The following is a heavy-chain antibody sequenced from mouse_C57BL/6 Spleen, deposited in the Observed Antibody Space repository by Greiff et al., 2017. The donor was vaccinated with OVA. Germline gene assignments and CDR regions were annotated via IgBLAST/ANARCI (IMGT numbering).Heavy chain of an antibody. CDR2: IYPRSGNT. J-gene: IGHJ4*01. CDR1: GYTFTSYG. V-gene: IGHV1-81*01. Sequence: QVQLQQSGAELARPGASVKLSCKASGYTFTSYGISWVKQRTGQGLEWIGEIYPRSGNTYYNEKFKGKATLTADKSSSTAYMELRSLTSEDSAVYFCARKRDYDGVYYAMDYWGQGTSVTVSS. D-gene: IGHD2-4*01. CDR3: ARKRDYDGVYYAMDY.